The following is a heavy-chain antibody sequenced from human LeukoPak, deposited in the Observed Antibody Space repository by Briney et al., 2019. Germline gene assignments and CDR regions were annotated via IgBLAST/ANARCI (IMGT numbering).Heavy chain of an antibody. CDR2: IYYSGST. CDR3: ARAPLHLVMYHYFDY. J-gene: IGHJ4*02. CDR1: GGSISSYY. Sequence: SETLSLTCTVSGGSISSYYRSWIRQPPGKGLEWIGYIYYSGSTNYNPSLKSRVTISVDTSKNQFSLRLTSVTAADTAVYYCARAPLHLVMYHYFDYWGQGTLVTVSS. V-gene: IGHV4-59*01. D-gene: IGHD2/OR15-2a*01.